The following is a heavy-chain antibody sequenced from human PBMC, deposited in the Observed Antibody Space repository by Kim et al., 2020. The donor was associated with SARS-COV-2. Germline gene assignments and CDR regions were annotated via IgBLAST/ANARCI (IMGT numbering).Heavy chain of an antibody. D-gene: IGHD5-12*01. V-gene: IGHV3-9*01. J-gene: IGHJ4*02. CDR3: AKVSDGYTRGGFFDY. Sequence: DSVKGRFTISRDNAKNSLYMQMNRLRAEDTALYYCAKVSDGYTRGGFFDYWGQGTLVTVSS.